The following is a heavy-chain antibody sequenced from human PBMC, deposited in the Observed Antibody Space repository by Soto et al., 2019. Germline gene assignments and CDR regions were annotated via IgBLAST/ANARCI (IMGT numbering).Heavy chain of an antibody. CDR1: GFTFSSYA. Sequence: PGGSLRLSCAASGFTFSSYAMSWVRQAPGKGLEWVSAISGSGGSTYYADSVKGRFTISRDNSKNTLYLQMNSLRAEDTAVYYCAKDLGGSGYYFTSQYYYYGMGVWGQGTTVTVSS. V-gene: IGHV3-23*01. J-gene: IGHJ6*02. D-gene: IGHD3-22*01. CDR2: ISGSGGST. CDR3: AKDLGGSGYYFTSQYYYYGMGV.